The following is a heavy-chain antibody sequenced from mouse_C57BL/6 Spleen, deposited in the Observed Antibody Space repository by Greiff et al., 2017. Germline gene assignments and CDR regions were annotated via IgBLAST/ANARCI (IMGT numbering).Heavy chain of an antibody. V-gene: IGHV7-3*01. Sequence: EVMLVESGGGLVQPGGSLSLSCAASGFTFTDYYMSWVRQPPGKALEWLGFIRNKANGYTTEYSASVKGRFTISRDNSQSSLYLQMNALRAEDSATYYCARSYSSGLDYWGQGTTLTVSS. CDR3: ARSYSSGLDY. D-gene: IGHD3-2*02. J-gene: IGHJ2*01. CDR1: GFTFTDYY. CDR2: IRNKANGYTT.